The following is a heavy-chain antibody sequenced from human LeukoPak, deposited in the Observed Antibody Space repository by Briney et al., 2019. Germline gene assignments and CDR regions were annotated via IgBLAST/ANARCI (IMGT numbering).Heavy chain of an antibody. CDR2: IYHSGTT. CDR3: ARAGYTRYFDY. Sequence: SQTLPLTCAVSGGSISTGDYSGSWVRQSPGKGLGWLGYIYHSGTTYYNPSLKSRVTISVDRSKDQFSLKLSSVTAADTAVYYCARAGYTRYFDYWGQGTLVTVSS. D-gene: IGHD3-9*01. J-gene: IGHJ4*02. V-gene: IGHV4-30-2*06. CDR1: GGSISTGDYS.